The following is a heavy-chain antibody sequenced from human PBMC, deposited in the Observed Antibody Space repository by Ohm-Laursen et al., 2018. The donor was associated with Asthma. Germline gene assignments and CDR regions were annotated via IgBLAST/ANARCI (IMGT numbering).Heavy chain of an antibody. CDR3: ARIGPEWELPGREYSLHH. V-gene: IGHV3-21*01. J-gene: IGHJ1*01. D-gene: IGHD1-26*01. CDR2: ISTASTFI. Sequence: SLRLSCAAFGYTFSRYSIHWGRQVPGKGLEWVASISTASTFIYYADSVRGRFTTSRDNAKNSVYLQMNSLRAEDTALYYCARIGPEWELPGREYSLHHWGQGTQVTVSS. CDR1: GYTFSRYS.